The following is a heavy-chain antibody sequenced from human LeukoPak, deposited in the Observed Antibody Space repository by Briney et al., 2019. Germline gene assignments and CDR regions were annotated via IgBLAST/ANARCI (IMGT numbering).Heavy chain of an antibody. CDR1: GFTFSSYA. D-gene: IGHD1-26*01. Sequence: PGGSLRLSCAASGFTFSSYAMHWARQAPGKGLEWVAVIWYDGSNKYYADSVKGRFTISRDNSKNTLYLQMNSLRAEDTAVYYCARDSSGSYSHFDYWGQGTLVTVSS. CDR3: ARDSSGSYSHFDY. CDR2: IWYDGSNK. J-gene: IGHJ4*02. V-gene: IGHV3-33*08.